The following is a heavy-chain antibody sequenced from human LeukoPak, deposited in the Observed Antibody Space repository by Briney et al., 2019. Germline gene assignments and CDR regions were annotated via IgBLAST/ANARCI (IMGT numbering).Heavy chain of an antibody. D-gene: IGHD3-10*01. CDR1: GGSISSGGYY. CDR2: IYYSGST. V-gene: IGHV4-31*03. CDR3: ARGGGFGDDAFDI. J-gene: IGHJ3*02. Sequence: SETLSLTCTVSGGSISSGGYYWSWIRQHPGKGLEWIGYIYYSGSTYYNPSLKSRVTISVDTSKNQFSLKLSSVTAADTAVYYCARGGGFGDDAFDIWGQGTMVTVSS.